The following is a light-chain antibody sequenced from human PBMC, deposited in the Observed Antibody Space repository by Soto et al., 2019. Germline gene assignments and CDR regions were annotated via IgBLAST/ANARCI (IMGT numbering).Light chain of an antibody. Sequence: AIRMTQSPSSLSASTGDRVTITCRASQGISSYLAWYLQKPGKAPKLLIDAASTLQSGVPSRFSGSGSRTDFTLTISCLQYEDFATYYWQQYYSYPCFGPWTKVDIK. CDR2: AAS. CDR1: QGISSY. V-gene: IGKV1-8*01. J-gene: IGKJ3*01. CDR3: QQYYSYPC.